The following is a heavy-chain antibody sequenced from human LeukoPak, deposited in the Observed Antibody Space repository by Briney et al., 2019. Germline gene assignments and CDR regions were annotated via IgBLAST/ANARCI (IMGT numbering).Heavy chain of an antibody. CDR1: GYTFSSYG. Sequence: GRSLRLSCAASGYTFSSYGVHWVGQARGKGLEWVAVISYDGSNKYYADSVKGRFTISRDNSKNTLYLQMNSLRAEDTAVYYCAKGPPYSNYVSWFDPWGQGTQVTVSS. V-gene: IGHV3-30*18. J-gene: IGHJ5*02. D-gene: IGHD4-11*01. CDR2: ISYDGSNK. CDR3: AKGPPYSNYVSWFDP.